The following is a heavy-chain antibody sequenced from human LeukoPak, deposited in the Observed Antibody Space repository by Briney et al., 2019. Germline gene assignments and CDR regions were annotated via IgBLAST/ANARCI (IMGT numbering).Heavy chain of an antibody. CDR3: ASGVGYYYYYMDV. D-gene: IGHD1-26*01. CDR1: GGSISSSSYY. CDR2: IYTSGST. V-gene: IGHV4-39*07. Sequence: SETLSLTCTVSGGSISSSSYYWGWIRQPPGKGLEWIGRIYTSGSTNYNPSLKSRVTISVDTSKNQFSLKLSSVTAADTAVYYCASGVGYYYYYMDVWGKGTTVTVSS. J-gene: IGHJ6*03.